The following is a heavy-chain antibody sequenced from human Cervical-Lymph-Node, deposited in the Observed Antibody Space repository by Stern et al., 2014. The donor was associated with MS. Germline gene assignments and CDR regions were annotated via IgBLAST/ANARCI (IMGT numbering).Heavy chain of an antibody. D-gene: IGHD3-10*01. Sequence: VQLVESGGGVVQPGRSLRLSCAASGFTLSSYGMHWVRQAPGKGLEWVAVIWHDGSNKYYADSVKGRFTISRDNSKNTLYLQMNSLRAEDTAVYYCARGYGSGRSATRYYYGMDVWGQGTTVTVSS. J-gene: IGHJ6*02. CDR1: GFTLSSYG. CDR2: IWHDGSNK. CDR3: ARGYGSGRSATRYYYGMDV. V-gene: IGHV3-33*01.